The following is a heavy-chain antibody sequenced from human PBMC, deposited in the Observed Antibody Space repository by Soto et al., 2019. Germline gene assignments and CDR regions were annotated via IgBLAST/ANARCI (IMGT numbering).Heavy chain of an antibody. CDR3: AKGTGGICYVAFDI. J-gene: IGHJ3*02. CDR2: ISGSGGTT. CDR1: GFTFSDYA. Sequence: GGSLRLSCVASGFTFSDYAMSWVRQAPGKGLEWVSCISGSGGTTYYADSMKGRFTISRDNSKNTLSLQMNSLRAEDTAVYYCAKGTGGICYVAFDIWGQGTMVTVSS. D-gene: IGHD2-15*01. V-gene: IGHV3-23*01.